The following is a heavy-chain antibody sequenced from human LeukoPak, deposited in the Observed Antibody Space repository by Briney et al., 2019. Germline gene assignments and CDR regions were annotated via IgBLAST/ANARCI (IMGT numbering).Heavy chain of an antibody. CDR2: IKEDGREK. V-gene: IGHV3-7*01. CDR1: GFTFSSSW. J-gene: IGHJ4*02. D-gene: IGHD2-15*01. CDR3: ARANNSSWHN. Sequence: GGSLRLSCATSGFTFSSSWMSWVRQAPGKGLECVANIKEDGREKYYVDSVKGRFTISRDNAKNSLCLQMNSLRVEDTAVYYCARANNSSWHNWGQGTLVTVSS.